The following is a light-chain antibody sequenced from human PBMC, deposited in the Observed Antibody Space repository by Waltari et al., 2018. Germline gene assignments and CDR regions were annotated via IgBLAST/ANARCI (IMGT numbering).Light chain of an antibody. CDR3: SSYGGSNNVL. CDR2: EVA. CDR1: SRDVAGIDY. Sequence: QSALTQPPSASGSPGQSVTISCTGTSRDVAGIDYVSWYQLHPGKAPKLLIYEVAKRPSGVPDRFSGSKSANTASLTVSDLQPEDEADYYCSSYGGSNNVLFGGGTKLTVL. V-gene: IGLV2-8*01. J-gene: IGLJ2*01.